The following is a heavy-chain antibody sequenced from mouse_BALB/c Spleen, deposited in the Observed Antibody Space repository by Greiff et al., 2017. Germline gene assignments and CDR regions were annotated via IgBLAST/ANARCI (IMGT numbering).Heavy chain of an antibody. CDR2: IYPSDSYT. J-gene: IGHJ1*01. V-gene: IGHV1-69*02. Sequence: QVQLQQPGAELVRPGASVKLSCKASGYTFTSYWINWVKQRPGQGLEWIGNIYPSDSYTNYNQKFKDKATLTVDKSSSTAYMQLSSPTSEDSAVYYCTRGSGSSYWYFDVWGAGTTVTVSS. CDR3: TRGSGSSYWYFDV. CDR1: GYTFTSYW. D-gene: IGHD1-1*01.